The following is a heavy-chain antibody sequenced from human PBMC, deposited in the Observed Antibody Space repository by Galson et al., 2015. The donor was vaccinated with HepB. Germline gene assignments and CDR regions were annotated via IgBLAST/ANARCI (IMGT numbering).Heavy chain of an antibody. Sequence: SLRLSCAASGFTFSSYAMSWVRQAPGKGLEWVSAISGSGGSTYYADSVKGRFTISRDNSKNTLYLQMNSLRAEDTAVYYCAKDIVRHYVWGSPHKELNWFDPWGQGTLVTVSS. J-gene: IGHJ5*02. CDR3: AKDIVRHYVWGSPHKELNWFDP. V-gene: IGHV3-23*01. CDR2: ISGSGGST. CDR1: GFTFSSYA. D-gene: IGHD3-16*01.